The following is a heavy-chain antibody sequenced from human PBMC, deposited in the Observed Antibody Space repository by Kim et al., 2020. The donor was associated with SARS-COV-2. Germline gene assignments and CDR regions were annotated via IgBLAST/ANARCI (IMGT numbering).Heavy chain of an antibody. D-gene: IGHD3-22*01. CDR2: FYYSGST. V-gene: IGHV4-31*03. CDR3: ARGKTAAYYYDSSGYWESYFDY. J-gene: IGHJ4*02. Sequence: SETLSLSCTVSGGTISSGGYYWSWIRQHPGKGLEWIVYFYYSGSTYYNPFHKRRATISVDTSKNQFSLKLSSVTAADTAVYYCARGKTAAYYYDSSGYWESYFDYWGQGTLVTVSS. CDR1: GGTISSGGYY.